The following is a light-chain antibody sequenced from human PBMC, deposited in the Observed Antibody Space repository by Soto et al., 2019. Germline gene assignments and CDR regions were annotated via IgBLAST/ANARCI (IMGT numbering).Light chain of an antibody. V-gene: IGLV2-23*03. J-gene: IGLJ2*01. Sequence: QSALTQPASVSGSPGQSITISCTGTSSDVGGYNLVSWYQLLPGKAPKLMIYEGIKRPSGVSNRFAGSNSGNPASLTVSGLQAEDAADYYCCSYARSSTFAVVIFGGGTKLTVL. CDR2: EGI. CDR3: CSYARSSTFAVVI. CDR1: SSDVGGYNL.